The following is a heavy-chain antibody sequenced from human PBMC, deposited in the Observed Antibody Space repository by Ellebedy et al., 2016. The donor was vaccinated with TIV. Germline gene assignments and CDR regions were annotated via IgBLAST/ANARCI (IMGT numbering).Heavy chain of an antibody. CDR1: GFTITAHG. D-gene: IGHD2-15*01. CDR3: ARGSFAPDY. Sequence: PGGSLRLSCAASGFTITAHGMTWVRQAPGKGLEWVSSLTFDGKNTFYANSVKGRFTISRGSSKNTLYLQLNSLTPEDTALYYCARGSFAPDYWGRGTLVTVSS. CDR2: LTFDGKNT. J-gene: IGHJ4*02. V-gene: IGHV3-23*01.